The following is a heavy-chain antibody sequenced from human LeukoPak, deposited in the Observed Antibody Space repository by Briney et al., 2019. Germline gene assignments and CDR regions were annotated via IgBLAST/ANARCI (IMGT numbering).Heavy chain of an antibody. Sequence: PGGSLRLSCAASGFTFSSYGMHWVRQAPGKGLEWIGSIYYSGSTYYNPSLKSRVTISVDTSKNQFSLKLSSVTAADTAVYYCARHPVYSSSPSYGGGFDPWGQGTLVTVSS. CDR1: GFTFSSYG. V-gene: IGHV4-39*01. CDR2: IYYSGST. CDR3: ARHPVYSSSPSYGGGFDP. J-gene: IGHJ5*02. D-gene: IGHD6-13*01.